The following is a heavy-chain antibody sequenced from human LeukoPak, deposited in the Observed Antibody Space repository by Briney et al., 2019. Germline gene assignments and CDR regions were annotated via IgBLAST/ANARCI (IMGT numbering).Heavy chain of an antibody. D-gene: IGHD6-19*01. CDR3: ARVLGWAGFDY. J-gene: IGHJ4*02. CDR2: IYSSGST. V-gene: IGHV4-4*07. CDR1: GGPLSSFY. Sequence: SETLSLTCTVSGGPLSSFYWSWFRQPAGKGLEWIGRIYSSGSTNYNPSLKSRLTMSVDTSKNQFSLRLSSVTAADTAVYYCARVLGWAGFDYWGQGTLVTVSS.